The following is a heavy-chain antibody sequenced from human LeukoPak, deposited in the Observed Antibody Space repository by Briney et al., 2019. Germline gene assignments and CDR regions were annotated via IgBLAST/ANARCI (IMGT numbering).Heavy chain of an antibody. D-gene: IGHD1-1*01. CDR2: IKQDGSEK. V-gene: IGHV3-7*01. CDR3: GRATRAGIAFDY. CDR1: GFTLSTYW. J-gene: IGHJ4*02. Sequence: GGSLRLSCAASGFTLSTYWMAWVRQAPGKGLEWVANIKQDGSEKYYMHSVKGRFTISRDNAKNSLYLQMNSLRDEDTAEYYCGRATRAGIAFDYWGQGTLVTVSS.